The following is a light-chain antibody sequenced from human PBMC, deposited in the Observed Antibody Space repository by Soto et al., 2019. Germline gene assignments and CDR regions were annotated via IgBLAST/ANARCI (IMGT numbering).Light chain of an antibody. CDR3: QQYDHFPWT. Sequence: DVQMTQSPSTRSASVGDRVTITCRAIQSISSWLAWYQQKPGKAPNLLIYNASSLESGVQSTFSGSGFGTEFTLTISSLQPDDVAPYYCQQYDHFPWTFGQGTKVEI. V-gene: IGKV1-5*03. J-gene: IGKJ1*01. CDR2: NAS. CDR1: QSISSW.